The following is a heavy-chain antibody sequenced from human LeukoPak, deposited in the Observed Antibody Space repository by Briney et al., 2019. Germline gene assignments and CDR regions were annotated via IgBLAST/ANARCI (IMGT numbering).Heavy chain of an antibody. Sequence: GGSLRLSXAASGFTFSSYSMNWVRQAPAKGLEWVSYISSSSSTIYYADSVKGRFTISRDNAKNSLYLQMNSLRAEDTAVYYCASQQWLVPPFDYWGQGTLVTVSS. D-gene: IGHD6-19*01. J-gene: IGHJ4*02. V-gene: IGHV3-48*01. CDR2: ISSSSSTI. CDR3: ASQQWLVPPFDY. CDR1: GFTFSSYS.